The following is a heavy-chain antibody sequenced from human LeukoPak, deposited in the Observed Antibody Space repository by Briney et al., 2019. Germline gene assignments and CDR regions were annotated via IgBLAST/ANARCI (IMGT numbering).Heavy chain of an antibody. Sequence: GGSLRLSCAASGFTFSSYGMHWVRQAPGKGLEWVAFIRYDGSNKYYTDSVKGRFTISRDNSKNTLYLQMNSLRAEDTAVYYCALPIADMATVVTRPLGYWGQGTLVTVSS. CDR2: IRYDGSNK. J-gene: IGHJ4*02. V-gene: IGHV3-30*02. CDR3: ALPIADMATVVTRPLGY. CDR1: GFTFSSYG. D-gene: IGHD4-23*01.